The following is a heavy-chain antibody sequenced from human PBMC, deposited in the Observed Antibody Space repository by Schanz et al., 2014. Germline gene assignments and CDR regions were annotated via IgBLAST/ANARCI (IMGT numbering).Heavy chain of an antibody. J-gene: IGHJ4*02. Sequence: QVQLVQSGAEVKKPGASVKVSCKASGYTFTNYGISWVRQAPGQGLEWMGWINTNTGNPTYAQGFTGRFVFSLDTSVSTAYLQISFLKADDTAIFFCARGEANWGQYWGQGTLVTVSS. CDR1: GYTFTNYG. CDR2: INTNTGNP. CDR3: ARGEANWGQY. D-gene: IGHD7-27*01. V-gene: IGHV7-4-1*02.